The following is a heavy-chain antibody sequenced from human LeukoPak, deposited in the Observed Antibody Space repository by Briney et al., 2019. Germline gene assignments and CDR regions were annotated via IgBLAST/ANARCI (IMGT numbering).Heavy chain of an antibody. V-gene: IGHV3-23*01. J-gene: IGHJ4*02. CDR3: AKPGPASGPIGY. CDR2: ISGSGGSA. Sequence: GGSPRLSCAASGFTFSSYAMSWVRQAPGKGLEWVSAISGSGGSAYYADSVKGRFTISRDNSKSTLYLQMNSLRAEDTAVYYCAKPGPASGPIGYWGQGTLVTVSS. CDR1: GFTFSSYA.